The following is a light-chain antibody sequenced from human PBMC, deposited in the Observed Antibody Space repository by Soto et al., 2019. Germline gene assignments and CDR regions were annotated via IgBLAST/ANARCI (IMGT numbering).Light chain of an antibody. J-gene: IGKJ1*01. Sequence: ELVMTQSPDTLSVSPGERATLLCRASQSVRNNLAWYQQKPGQAPRLLIYGVSTRATGVPARFSGSGSGTDFTLTISSLQPEDFAVYYCHQYDNWWTFGQVTMVDIK. V-gene: IGKV3-15*01. CDR1: QSVRNN. CDR3: HQYDNWWT. CDR2: GVS.